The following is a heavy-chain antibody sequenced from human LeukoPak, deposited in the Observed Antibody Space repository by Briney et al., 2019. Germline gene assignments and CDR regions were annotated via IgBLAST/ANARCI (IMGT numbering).Heavy chain of an antibody. CDR2: IRYDGSNK. D-gene: IGHD2-21*02. Sequence: PGGSLRLSCAASGFTFSSYGMHWVRQAPGKGLEWVTFIRYDGSNKFYADSVKGRFTISRDNSKNTLYLQMNNLRVEDTAVYYCARGAYCGGDCYPFVDYWGQGTLVTVSS. CDR3: ARGAYCGGDCYPFVDY. J-gene: IGHJ4*02. V-gene: IGHV3-30*02. CDR1: GFTFSSYG.